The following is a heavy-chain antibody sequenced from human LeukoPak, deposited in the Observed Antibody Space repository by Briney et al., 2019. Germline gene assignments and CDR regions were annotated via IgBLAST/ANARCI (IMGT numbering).Heavy chain of an antibody. D-gene: IGHD3-3*01. CDR3: ARDHEDKGITIFGVSHRRRFDP. V-gene: IGHV3-21*01. CDR1: GFTFSSYE. Sequence: PGGSLRLSCAASGFTFSSYEMNWVRQAPGKGLEWVSSISSSSSYIYYADSVKGRFTISRDNAKSSLYLQMNSLRAEDTAVYYCARDHEDKGITIFGVSHRRRFDPWGQGNLVTVSS. J-gene: IGHJ5*02. CDR2: ISSSSSYI.